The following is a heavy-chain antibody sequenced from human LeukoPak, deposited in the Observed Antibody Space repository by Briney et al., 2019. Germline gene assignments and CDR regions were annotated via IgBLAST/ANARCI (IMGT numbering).Heavy chain of an antibody. Sequence: GGSLRLSCAASGFTFSSYGMHWVRQAPGKGLEWVAVISYDGSNKYYADSVKGRFTISRDNSKNTLYLQMNSLRAEDTAVYYCAKDNWAGYYGSGSLDYGMDVWGQGTTVTVSS. CDR2: ISYDGSNK. CDR1: GFTFSSYG. CDR3: AKDNWAGYYGSGSLDYGMDV. J-gene: IGHJ6*02. V-gene: IGHV3-30*18. D-gene: IGHD3-10*01.